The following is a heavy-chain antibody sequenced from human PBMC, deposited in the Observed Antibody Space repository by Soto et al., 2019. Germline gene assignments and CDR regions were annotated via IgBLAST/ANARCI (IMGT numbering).Heavy chain of an antibody. J-gene: IGHJ4*02. Sequence: QVHLQESGPGPVRPSDTLSLTCAVSGFSIGSNNWWGWIRQPPGKGLEWIGNIDYSGTTQFNPSFKSRVTMSIDGAGNQFSLRLSSVTAADTAVYYCARKERKPAAIWNWGQGTLVTVSS. CDR2: IDYSGTT. CDR1: GFSIGSNNW. D-gene: IGHD2-2*01. CDR3: ARKERKPAAIWN. V-gene: IGHV4-28*01.